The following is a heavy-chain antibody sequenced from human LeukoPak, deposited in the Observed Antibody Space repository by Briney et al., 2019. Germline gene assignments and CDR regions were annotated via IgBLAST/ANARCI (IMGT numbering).Heavy chain of an antibody. D-gene: IGHD6-6*01. Sequence: GGSLRLSCAASGITFSNAWMNWVRQAPGKGREWLGRIKSRTDGGTADYAAPVKGRFTISRDDSKSTLYLQMNSLKIEDTAVYYCSTGDSSSSGWGQGTLVTVSS. CDR1: GITFSNAW. V-gene: IGHV3-15*01. CDR3: STGDSSSSG. J-gene: IGHJ4*02. CDR2: IKSRTDGGTA.